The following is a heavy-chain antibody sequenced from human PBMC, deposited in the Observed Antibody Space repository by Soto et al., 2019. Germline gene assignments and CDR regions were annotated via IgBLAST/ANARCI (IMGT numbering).Heavy chain of an antibody. CDR2: ISAYNGNT. CDR1: GYTITIYG. J-gene: IGHJ5*02. CDR3: ARDRISGWSDDGGFDP. V-gene: IGHV1-18*01. D-gene: IGHD6-19*01. Sequence: ASVKVACKASGYTITIYGIGWVREAPGQGLEWMGWISAYNGNTNYAQKLQGTVTMTTDTSTSTAYMELRSLRSDDTAVYYCARDRISGWSDDGGFDPWGQGTLVTGSS.